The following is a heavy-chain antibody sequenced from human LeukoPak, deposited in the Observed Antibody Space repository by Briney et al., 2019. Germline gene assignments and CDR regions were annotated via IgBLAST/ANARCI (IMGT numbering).Heavy chain of an antibody. J-gene: IGHJ4*02. D-gene: IGHD5-18*01. CDR1: GFTFSSYS. Sequence: GGSLRLSCAASGFTFSSYSMNWVRQAPGKGLEWVSSISSSSSYIYYADSVKGRFTISRDNAKNSLYLQMNSLRVEDTAVYYCARARGYSYGYVYWGQGTLVTVSS. CDR3: ARARGYSYGYVY. CDR2: ISSSSSYI. V-gene: IGHV3-21*01.